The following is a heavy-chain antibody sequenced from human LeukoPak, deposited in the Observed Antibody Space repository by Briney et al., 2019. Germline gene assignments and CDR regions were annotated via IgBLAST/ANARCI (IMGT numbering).Heavy chain of an antibody. CDR1: GGSISSSSYY. D-gene: IGHD3-3*01. J-gene: IGHJ4*02. V-gene: IGHV4-39*07. CDR3: AREGGFYRPLDY. CDR2: IYYSGNT. Sequence: PSETLSLTCTVSGGSISSSSYYWAWIRQPPGKGLEWIGSIYYSGNTYYNPSLKSRVTISVATSKNQFSLKLTSVTAADTAVYYCAREGGFYRPLDYSGQGTLVTVSS.